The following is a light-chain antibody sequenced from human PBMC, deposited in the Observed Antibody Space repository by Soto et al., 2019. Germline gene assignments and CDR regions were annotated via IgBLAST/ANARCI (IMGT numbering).Light chain of an antibody. CDR2: EVI. CDR1: SSDVGGYYY. Sequence: QSVLTQPASVSGSPGQSITISCTGTSSDVGGYYYVSWYQQHPDKAPKLMIYEVINRPSGVSNRFSGSKSGNTASLTISGLQAEDEADYYCSSYTSTSTYVFGTGTKVTVL. CDR3: SSYTSTSTYV. V-gene: IGLV2-14*01. J-gene: IGLJ1*01.